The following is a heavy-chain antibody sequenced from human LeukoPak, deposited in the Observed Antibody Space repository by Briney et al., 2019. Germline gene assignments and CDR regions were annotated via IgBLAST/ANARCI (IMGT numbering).Heavy chain of an antibody. CDR3: ARGTVTAPDY. V-gene: IGHV3-53*01. Sequence: PGGSLRLSCAASTFSVTNAWMSWVRQAPGKGLEWVSIIYSGGNTYYADSVKGRFTISRGNSKNTLYLQMNRLRPEDTAVYYCARGTVTAPDYWGQGTLVTVSS. D-gene: IGHD2-21*02. CDR2: IYSGGNT. CDR1: TFSVTNAW. J-gene: IGHJ4*02.